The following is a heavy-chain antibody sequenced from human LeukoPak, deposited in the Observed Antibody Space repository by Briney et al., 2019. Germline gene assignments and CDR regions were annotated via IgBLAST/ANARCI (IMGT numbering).Heavy chain of an antibody. D-gene: IGHD5-18*01. V-gene: IGHV4-61*01. CDR2: IYYSGST. CDR1: GGSVSSGSYY. J-gene: IGHJ4*02. CDR3: ARADSYGFYFDY. Sequence: SETLSLTCTVSGGSVSSGSYYWRWIRQPPGKGLEWIVYIYYSGSTNYNPSLKSRVTISVDTSKNQFSLKLSSVTAADTAVYYCARADSYGFYFDYWGQGTLVTVSS.